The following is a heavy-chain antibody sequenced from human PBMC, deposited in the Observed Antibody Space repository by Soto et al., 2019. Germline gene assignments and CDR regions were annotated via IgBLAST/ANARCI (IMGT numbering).Heavy chain of an antibody. J-gene: IGHJ4*02. CDR3: AKPHYFGSENPDF. Sequence: EVQLLESGGGLVHPGGSLRLSCAASGFGFSNYAMSWVRQAPGKGLEWVSGTSGSGVTTYYADSVKGRFTISRDNSKNTLYLQMDNLRAEDTAVYYCAKPHYFGSENPDFWGQGTLVTVSS. CDR2: TSGSGVTT. D-gene: IGHD3-10*01. V-gene: IGHV3-23*01. CDR1: GFGFSNYA.